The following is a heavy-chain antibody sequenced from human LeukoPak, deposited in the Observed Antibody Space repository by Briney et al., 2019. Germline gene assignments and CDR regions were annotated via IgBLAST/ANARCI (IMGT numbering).Heavy chain of an antibody. D-gene: IGHD6-13*01. CDR2: IIPIFGTA. V-gene: IGHV1-69*13. Sequence: GASVKVSCKASGGTFSSYAISWVRQAPGQGLEWMGGIIPIFGTANYAQKFQGRVTITADESTSTAYMELSSLRSEDTAVYYCAREAENSSSWSDYWGQGTLVTVSS. CDR1: GGTFSSYA. J-gene: IGHJ4*02. CDR3: AREAENSSSWSDY.